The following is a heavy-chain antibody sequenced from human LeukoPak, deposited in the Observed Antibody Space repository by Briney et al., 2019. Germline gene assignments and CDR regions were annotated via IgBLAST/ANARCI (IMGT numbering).Heavy chain of an antibody. V-gene: IGHV1-18*01. CDR1: GYTFTSYG. CDR3: ARDRVTTTPEAFDI. Sequence: ASVKVSCKASGYTFTSYGISWVRQAPGQGLEWMGWISAYNGNTNYAQKLQGRVTMTTDTSTSTGYMELRSLRSDDTAVYYCARDRVTTTPEAFDIWGQGTMVTVSS. D-gene: IGHD4-17*01. J-gene: IGHJ3*02. CDR2: ISAYNGNT.